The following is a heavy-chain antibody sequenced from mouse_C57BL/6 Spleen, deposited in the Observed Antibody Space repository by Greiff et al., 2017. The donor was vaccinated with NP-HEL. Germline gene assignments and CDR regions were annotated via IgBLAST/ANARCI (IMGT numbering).Heavy chain of an antibody. CDR3: ARRPYDYDGSYAMDY. D-gene: IGHD2-4*01. Sequence: QVQLQHPGAELVRPGTSVKLSCKASGYTFTSYWMHWVKQRPGQGLEWIGVIDPSDSYTNYNQKFKGKATLTVDTSSSTAYMQLSSLTSEDSAVYYCARRPYDYDGSYAMDYWGQGTSVTVSS. CDR2: IDPSDSYT. CDR1: GYTFTSYW. V-gene: IGHV1-59*01. J-gene: IGHJ4*01.